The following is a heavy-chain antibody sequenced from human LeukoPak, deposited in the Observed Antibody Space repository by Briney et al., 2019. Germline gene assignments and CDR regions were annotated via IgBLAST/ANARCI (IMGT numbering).Heavy chain of an antibody. D-gene: IGHD3-3*01. V-gene: IGHV1-69-2*01. Sequence: ASVKVSCKVSGYTFTDYYMHWVQQAPGKGLEWMGLVDPEDGETIYAEKFQGRVTITADTSTDTAYMELSSLRSEDTAVYYRARGITIFGVVIRFDPWGQGTLVTVSS. CDR2: VDPEDGET. CDR3: ARGITIFGVVIRFDP. J-gene: IGHJ5*02. CDR1: GYTFTDYY.